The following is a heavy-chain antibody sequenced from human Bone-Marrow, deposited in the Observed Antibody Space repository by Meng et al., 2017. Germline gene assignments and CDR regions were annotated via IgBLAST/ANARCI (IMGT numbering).Heavy chain of an antibody. CDR1: GFTFSSSW. V-gene: IGHV3-52*01. D-gene: IGHD3-10*01. CDR2: IKCDGSEK. CDR3: ARDYYGSGKVHGMDV. J-gene: IGHJ6*02. Sequence: GESLKISCAASGFTFSSSWMHWVCQAPEKGLEWVADIKCDGSEKYYVDSVKGRFTISRDNAKNSLYLQMNSLRAEDTAVYYCARDYYGSGKVHGMDVWGLGTTVTVSS.